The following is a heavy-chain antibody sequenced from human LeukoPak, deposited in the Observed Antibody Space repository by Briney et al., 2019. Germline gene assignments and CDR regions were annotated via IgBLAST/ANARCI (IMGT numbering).Heavy chain of an antibody. J-gene: IGHJ6*03. Sequence: GRSLRLSCTASGFMFSRLGMQWVRQAPGEGLEWVAMIWHDGSVEEYADSVKGRFTISRDNSQNALYLQMNSLRDDDTAVYYCAKEGDQFRGYLDAWGKGTTVTVSS. CDR3: AKEGDQFRGYLDA. CDR1: GFMFSRLG. CDR2: IWHDGSVE. V-gene: IGHV3-33*06. D-gene: IGHD3-16*01.